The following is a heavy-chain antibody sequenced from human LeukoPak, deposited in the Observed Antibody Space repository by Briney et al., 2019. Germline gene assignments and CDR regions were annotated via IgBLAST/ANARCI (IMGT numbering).Heavy chain of an antibody. V-gene: IGHV1-69*06. J-gene: IGHJ6*03. CDR2: IIPIFGTA. D-gene: IGHD2-15*01. CDR1: GGTFSSYA. CDR3: ARDGLYCSGGRCYSFYYYMDV. Sequence: SVKVSCKASGGTFSSYAISWVRHAPGQGLEWMGEIIPIFGTANYAQKFQGRVTITADKSTSTDYTELSSLRSENTSVYYCARDGLYCSGGRCYSFYYYMDVWGQGTTVNVSS.